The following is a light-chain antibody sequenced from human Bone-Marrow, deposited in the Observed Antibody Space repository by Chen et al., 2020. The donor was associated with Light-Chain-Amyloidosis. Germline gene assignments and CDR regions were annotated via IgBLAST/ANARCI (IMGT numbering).Light chain of an antibody. CDR3: EAWDGSLGVYV. J-gene: IGLJ1*01. Sequence: QSVLTQPPSASGTPGQRVTISCSGASSNIGINYVYWYQHFPGAAPNLLIHRNNQRPSAVHVLFSASWSGTSAFLAISGLRSEDAADYYWEAWDGSLGVYVFGPGTNVIVL. CDR2: RNN. CDR1: SSNIGINY. V-gene: IGLV1-47*01.